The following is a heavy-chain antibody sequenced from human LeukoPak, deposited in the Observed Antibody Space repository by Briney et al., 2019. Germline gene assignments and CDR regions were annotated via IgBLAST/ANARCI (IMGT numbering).Heavy chain of an antibody. V-gene: IGHV3-30-3*01. D-gene: IGHD6-6*01. CDR2: ISYDGSNK. J-gene: IGHJ4*02. CDR3: VAARYFDY. CDR1: GFTFSSYA. Sequence: GRSLRLSCAASGFTFSSYAMHWVRQAPGKGLEWVAVISYDGSNKYYADSVKGRFTISRDNSKTTLYLQMNSLRAEDTAVYYCVAARYFDYWGQGTLVTVSS.